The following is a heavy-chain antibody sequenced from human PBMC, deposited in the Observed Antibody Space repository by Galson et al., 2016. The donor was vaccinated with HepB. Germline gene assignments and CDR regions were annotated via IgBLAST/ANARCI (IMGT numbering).Heavy chain of an antibody. CDR1: GFTFRNYG. CDR3: VQGSTAPAV. CDR2: ISRSGDST. J-gene: IGHJ6*04. V-gene: IGHV3-23*01. Sequence: SLRLSCAASGFTFRNYGMTWVRQAPGEGLEVVSSISRSGDSTDYADSVKGRFTISRENSKNPLALQMNSLTADDTAIYYCVQGSTAPAVWGKGTTVTVSS. D-gene: IGHD2-2*01.